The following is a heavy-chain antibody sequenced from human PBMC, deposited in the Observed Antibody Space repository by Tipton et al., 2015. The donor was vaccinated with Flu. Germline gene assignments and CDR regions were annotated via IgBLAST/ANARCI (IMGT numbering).Heavy chain of an antibody. CDR1: GGSISISSYY. Sequence: TLSLTCTVSGGSISISSYYWGWIRQPPGKGLEWIGSIHYTGSTYYNPSLKSRLTISVDTSKNQISLKLSSVTAADTAVYYCAMTYRDSHHSWGQGTLVSVSS. CDR2: IHYTGST. CDR3: AMTYRDSHHS. D-gene: IGHD5-24*01. J-gene: IGHJ5*02. V-gene: IGHV4-39*07.